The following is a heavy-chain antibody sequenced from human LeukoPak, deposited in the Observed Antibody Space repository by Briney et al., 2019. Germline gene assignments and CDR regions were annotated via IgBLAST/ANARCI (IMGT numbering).Heavy chain of an antibody. V-gene: IGHV3-7*02. CDR2: LKQEGSEK. J-gene: IGHJ4*02. Sequence: GGSLRLPCAASGFTFNRYWISWVREAPGRGLEGVVNLKQEGSEKYYVDYVKGRFTISRDNAKNSLYLQMNSLRAEDKALYYCAAMVRGVITNYFDYWGQGTMVTDSS. D-gene: IGHD3-10*01. CDR1: GFTFNRYW. CDR3: AAMVRGVITNYFDY.